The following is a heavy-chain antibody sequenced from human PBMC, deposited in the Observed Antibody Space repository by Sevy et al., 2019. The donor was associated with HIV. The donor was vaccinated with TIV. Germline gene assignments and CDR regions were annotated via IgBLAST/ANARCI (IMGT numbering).Heavy chain of an antibody. CDR1: GFTVSSNY. J-gene: IGHJ4*02. CDR2: IYSGGST. D-gene: IGHD6-13*01. CDR3: ARVLRGRAAGTPYFDY. V-gene: IGHV3-53*01. Sequence: GWSLRLSCAASGFTVSSNYMSWVRQAPGKGLEWVSVIYSGGSTYYADSVKGRFTISRDNSKNALYLQMNSLRAEDTAVYYCARVLRGRAAGTPYFDYWGQGTLVTVSS.